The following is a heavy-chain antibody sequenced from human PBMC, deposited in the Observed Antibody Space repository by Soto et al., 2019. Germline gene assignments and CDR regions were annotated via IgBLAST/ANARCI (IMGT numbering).Heavy chain of an antibody. CDR3: ATDLGTDDFWSAYYTYSYMAV. CDR1: GFTFSTYA. D-gene: IGHD3-3*01. Sequence: EVQLLESGGGLVQPGGSLRLSCAASGFTFSTYALNWVRQAPGKGLEWVSVISGSGGSTYYADSVKGRLTISRDNSKNTLYLQMNSLRAEDPAVYYWATDLGTDDFWSAYYTYSYMAVWGKGTTVTVSS. J-gene: IGHJ6*03. CDR2: ISGSGGST. V-gene: IGHV3-23*01.